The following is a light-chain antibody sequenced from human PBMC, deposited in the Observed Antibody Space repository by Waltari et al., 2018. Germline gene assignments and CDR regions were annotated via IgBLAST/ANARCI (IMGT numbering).Light chain of an antibody. CDR1: KLGDKY. CDR2: QDS. J-gene: IGLJ2*01. CDR3: QAWDSSTFIVV. Sequence: SYELTQPPSVSVSPGQPASITCSGDKLGDKYACWYQQKPGQSPVLVIYQDSKRPSGIPERFSGSNSGNTATLTISGTQAMDEADYYCQAWDSSTFIVVFGGGTKLTVL. V-gene: IGLV3-1*01.